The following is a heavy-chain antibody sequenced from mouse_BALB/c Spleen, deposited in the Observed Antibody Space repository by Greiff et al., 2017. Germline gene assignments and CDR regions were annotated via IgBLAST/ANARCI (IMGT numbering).Heavy chain of an antibody. D-gene: IGHD3-3*01. J-gene: IGHJ2*01. CDR1: GYTFTSYD. Sequence: VQLQQSGAELVKPGASVKLSCKASGYTFTSYDINWVRPRPEQGLERIGWIFPGDGSTKYNEKFKGKATLTTDKSSSTAYMQLSRLTSEDAAVYFCARRGDVDDWGEGTTLTVSS. V-gene: IGHV1S56*01. CDR2: IFPGDGST. CDR3: ARRGDVDD.